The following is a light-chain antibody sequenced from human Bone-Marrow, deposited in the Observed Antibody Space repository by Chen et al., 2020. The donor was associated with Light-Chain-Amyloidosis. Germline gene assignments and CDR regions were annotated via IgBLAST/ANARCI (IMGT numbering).Light chain of an antibody. CDR3: QVWDRSSDRPV. V-gene: IGLV3-21*02. CDR1: NIGSTS. J-gene: IGLJ3*02. Sequence: SYVLTQPSSVSVAPGQTATIACGGNNIGSTSVHWYQQTPGQAPLLVVYDDSDRPSGIPERWSGSNSGNTATLTIGGVEAGDEADYYCQVWDRSSDRPVFGGGTKLTVL. CDR2: DDS.